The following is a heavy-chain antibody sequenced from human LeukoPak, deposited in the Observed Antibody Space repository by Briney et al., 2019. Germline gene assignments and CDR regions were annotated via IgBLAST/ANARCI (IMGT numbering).Heavy chain of an antibody. CDR2: IIPIFGTA. D-gene: IGHD3-3*01. CDR3: AREVYDFWSGYTGGFDY. Sequence: SVKVSCKASGGTFSSYAISWVRQAPGQGLEWMGGIIPIFGTANYAQKFQGRVTVTADKSTSTAYMELSSLRSEDTAVYYCAREVYDFWSGYTGGFDYWGQGTLVTVSS. V-gene: IGHV1-69*06. J-gene: IGHJ4*02. CDR1: GGTFSSYA.